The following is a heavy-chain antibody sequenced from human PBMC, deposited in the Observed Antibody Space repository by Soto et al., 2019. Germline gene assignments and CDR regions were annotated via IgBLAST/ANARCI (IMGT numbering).Heavy chain of an antibody. CDR3: AREGSWLLSRGRLGRNYLDY. CDR2: IWYDGSNK. Sequence: QVQLVESGGGVVQPGRSLRISCAAAGFTFSSNGMHWVRRAPGKGLEWVAVIWYDGSNKYYADSVKGRFTISRHNSKNTLDRQMNSLRAEDTAVYYCAREGSWLLSRGRLGRNYLDYTGQGSLLTVFS. V-gene: IGHV3-33*01. CDR1: GFTFSSNG. J-gene: IGHJ4*02. D-gene: IGHD3-3*01.